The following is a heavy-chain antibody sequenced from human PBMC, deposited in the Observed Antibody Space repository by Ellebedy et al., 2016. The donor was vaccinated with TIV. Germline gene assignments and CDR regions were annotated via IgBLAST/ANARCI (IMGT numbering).Heavy chain of an antibody. CDR3: ARGRTGVDSYGYPVFDY. CDR1: GATFSRSA. D-gene: IGHD5-18*01. J-gene: IGHJ4*02. CDR2: IIPIFGTT. Sequence: ASVKVSCKASGATFSRSAVTWVRQAPGQGLEWMGGIIPIFGTTNYAQKFQGRVTIIADESTSTTYMELSSLRSDDTAVYYCARGRTGVDSYGYPVFDYWGQGTLVTVSS. V-gene: IGHV1-69*13.